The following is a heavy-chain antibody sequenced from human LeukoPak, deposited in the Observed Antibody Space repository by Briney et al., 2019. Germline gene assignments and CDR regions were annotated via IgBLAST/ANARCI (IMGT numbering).Heavy chain of an antibody. CDR3: ARVDGSVDY. D-gene: IGHD3-22*01. CDR2: INSKSGMT. CDR1: GYTFTRYD. J-gene: IGHJ4*02. V-gene: IGHV1-8*03. Sequence: ASVKVSCKASGYTFTRYDINWVRQATGQGLEWMGWINSKSGMTGHAQKFQGRITITKDTSISTVYMELSSLSSEDTAVYFCARVDGSVDYWGQGTLVTVSS.